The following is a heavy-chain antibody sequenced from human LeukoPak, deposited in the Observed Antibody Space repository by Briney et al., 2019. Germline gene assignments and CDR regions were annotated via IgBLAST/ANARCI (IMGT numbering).Heavy chain of an antibody. V-gene: IGHV4-59*01. D-gene: IGHD3-10*01. Sequence: PSETLSLTCTVSGGSISSYYWSWIRQPPGKGLEWIGYIYYSGSTNYNPSLKSRVTISVDTSKNQFSLKLSSVTAADTAVYYCARDDGSGSDSMGVWGKGTTVTVSS. J-gene: IGHJ6*03. CDR2: IYYSGST. CDR3: ARDDGSGSDSMGV. CDR1: GGSISSYY.